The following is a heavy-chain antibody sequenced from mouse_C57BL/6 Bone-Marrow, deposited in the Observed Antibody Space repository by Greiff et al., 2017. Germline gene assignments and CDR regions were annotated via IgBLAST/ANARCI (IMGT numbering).Heavy chain of an antibody. CDR1: GYTFTDYY. Sequence: EVQLQQSGPELVKPGASVKISCKASGYTFTDYYMNWVKQSHGKSLEWIGDINPNNGGTSYNQKLKGKATLTVDKSSSTTYMELRSLTSEDSAVYYCARDYGSSYDFDYWGQGTTLTVSS. CDR3: ARDYGSSYDFDY. CDR2: INPNNGGT. D-gene: IGHD1-1*01. J-gene: IGHJ2*01. V-gene: IGHV1-26*01.